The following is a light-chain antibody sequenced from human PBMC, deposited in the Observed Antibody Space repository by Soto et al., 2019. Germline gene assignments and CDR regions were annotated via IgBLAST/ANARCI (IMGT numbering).Light chain of an antibody. V-gene: IGLV1-40*01. CDR3: RSYVNSQSGHVV. CDR1: SSNIGALYD. CDR2: DNN. J-gene: IGLJ2*01. Sequence: QSVLTQAPSVSGAPGQRVTISCTGSSSNIGALYDVNWYQQLPGTAPKLLIYDNNNRPSGVPDRFSGSKSGTSASLAITGVQAEDEADYYCRSYVNSQSGHVVFGEGTKLTVL.